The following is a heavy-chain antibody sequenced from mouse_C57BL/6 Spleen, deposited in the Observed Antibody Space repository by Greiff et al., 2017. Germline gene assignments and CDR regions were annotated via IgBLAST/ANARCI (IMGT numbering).Heavy chain of an antibody. D-gene: IGHD1-1*01. Sequence: QVQLQQSGAELVRPGASVKLSCKASGYTFTDYYINWVKQRPGQGLEWIGRIYPGSGNTYYNEKFKGKATLTAEKSSSTAYMQLSSLTSEDSAVYFCARGCNCYGSSYPYYFDYWGQGTTLTVSS. J-gene: IGHJ2*01. CDR2: IYPGSGNT. CDR3: ARGCNCYGSSYPYYFDY. CDR1: GYTFTDYY. V-gene: IGHV1-76*01.